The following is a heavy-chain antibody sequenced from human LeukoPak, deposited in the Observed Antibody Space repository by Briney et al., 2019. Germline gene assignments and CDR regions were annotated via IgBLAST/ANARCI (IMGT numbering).Heavy chain of an antibody. D-gene: IGHD2-2*01. V-gene: IGHV3-23*01. CDR1: GFTFSSYA. Sequence: GGSLRLSCAASGFTFSSYAMSWVRQAPGKGLEWVSAISGSGGSTYYADSVKGRFTISRDNSKNTLYLQMNSLRAEDTAVYYCARVGTVGYCSSTSCCSDYWGQGTLVTVSS. CDR2: ISGSGGST. J-gene: IGHJ4*02. CDR3: ARVGTVGYCSSTSCCSDY.